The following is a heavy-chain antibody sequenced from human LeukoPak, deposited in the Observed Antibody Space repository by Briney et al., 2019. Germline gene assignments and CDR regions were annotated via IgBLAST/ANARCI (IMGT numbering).Heavy chain of an antibody. J-gene: IGHJ6*02. D-gene: IGHD5-12*01. CDR3: ARGSMVATKDPYYYYGMDV. Sequence: GAAVTVSFKSSAYTFTIYGISWVRQAPGQGLEWMGWISAYNGNTNYAQKLQGRVTMTTDTSTSTAYMELRSLRSDDTAVYYCARGSMVATKDPYYYYGMDVWGQGTTVTVSS. CDR2: ISAYNGNT. V-gene: IGHV1-18*01. CDR1: AYTFTIYG.